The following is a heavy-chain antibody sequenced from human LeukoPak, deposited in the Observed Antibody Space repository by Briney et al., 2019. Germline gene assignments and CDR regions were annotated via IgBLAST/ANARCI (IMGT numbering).Heavy chain of an antibody. CDR2: INHSGST. J-gene: IGHJ4*02. D-gene: IGHD2-21*02. Sequence: SETLSLTCAVYGGSFSPYYWSWIRQPPGKGLEWIGEINHSGSTNYNPSLKSRVTISVDTSKNQFSLKLSSVTAADTAVYYCARAVFYCGGDCYVDYWGQGTLVTVSS. V-gene: IGHV4-34*01. CDR3: ARAVFYCGGDCYVDY. CDR1: GGSFSPYY.